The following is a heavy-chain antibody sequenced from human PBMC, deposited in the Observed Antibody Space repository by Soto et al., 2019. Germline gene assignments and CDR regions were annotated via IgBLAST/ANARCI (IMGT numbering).Heavy chain of an antibody. CDR1: GGTFSSYA. V-gene: IGHV1-69*13. CDR2: IIPIFGTA. D-gene: IGHD4-17*01. J-gene: IGHJ6*02. Sequence: ASVKLSCTASGGTFSSYAISWVRQAPRQGLEWMGGIIPIFGTANYAQKFQGRVTITADESTSTAYMELSSLRSEDTAVYYCARVPTVTTTYYYGMDVWGQGTTVTVSS. CDR3: ARVPTVTTTYYYGMDV.